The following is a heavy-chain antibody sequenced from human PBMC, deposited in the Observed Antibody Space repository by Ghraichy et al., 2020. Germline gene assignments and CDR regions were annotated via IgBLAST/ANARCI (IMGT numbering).Heavy chain of an antibody. D-gene: IGHD3-10*01. CDR3: ARRPVRGVVGLDY. CDR2: INPDGNVT. J-gene: IGHJ4*02. CDR1: GFTFSSYW. Sequence: GESLNISCAASGFTFSSYWMHWVRQAPGKGLVWLSRINPDGNVTNYADSVKGRFTTSRDNAKNTLYLQMNSLRDEDTAMYYCARRPVRGVVGLDYRGQGTLVTVSS. V-gene: IGHV3-74*01.